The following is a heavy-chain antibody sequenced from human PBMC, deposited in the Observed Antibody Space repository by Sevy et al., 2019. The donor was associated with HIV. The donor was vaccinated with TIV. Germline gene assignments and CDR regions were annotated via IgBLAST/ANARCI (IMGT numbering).Heavy chain of an antibody. CDR2: INPNSGGT. J-gene: IGHJ4*02. V-gene: IGHV1-2*02. Sequence: ASVKVSCKASGYTFTGYYMHWVRQAPGQGLEWMGWINPNSGGTNYAQKFQGRVTMTRDTSISTAYMELSRLRSDDTAMYYCARDLYSSGWYVTFDYWGQGTLVTVSS. CDR1: GYTFTGYY. D-gene: IGHD6-19*01. CDR3: ARDLYSSGWYVTFDY.